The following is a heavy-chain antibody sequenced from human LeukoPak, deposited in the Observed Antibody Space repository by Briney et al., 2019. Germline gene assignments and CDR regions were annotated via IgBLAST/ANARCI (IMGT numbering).Heavy chain of an antibody. CDR1: GGSISSYY. CDR2: IYYSGST. Sequence: SETLSLTCTVSGGSISSYYWSWIRQPPGKGLEWIGYIYYSGSTNYNPSLKSRVTISVDTSKNQFSLKLSSVTAADTAVYYCARTIPRYYYDSSGYNYNWFDPWGQGTLVTVSS. V-gene: IGHV4-59*12. J-gene: IGHJ5*02. D-gene: IGHD3-22*01. CDR3: ARTIPRYYYDSSGYNYNWFDP.